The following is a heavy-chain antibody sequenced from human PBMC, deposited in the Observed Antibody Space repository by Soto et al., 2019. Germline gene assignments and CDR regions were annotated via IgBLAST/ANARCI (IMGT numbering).Heavy chain of an antibody. V-gene: IGHV1-69*13. CDR1: GGTFSSYA. J-gene: IGHJ4*02. CDR3: ARQELHYYDSSGYFDY. D-gene: IGHD3-22*01. CDR2: IIPIFGTA. Sequence: SVKVSCKASGGTFSSYAISWVRQAPGQGLEWMGGIIPIFGTANYAQKFQGRVTITADESTSTAYMELSSLRSEDTAVYYCARQELHYYDSSGYFDYWGQGTLVNVSS.